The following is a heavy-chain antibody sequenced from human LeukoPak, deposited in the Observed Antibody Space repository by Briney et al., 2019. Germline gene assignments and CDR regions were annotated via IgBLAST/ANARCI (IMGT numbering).Heavy chain of an antibody. Sequence: SETLSLTCAVYGASFSGYYWIWIRQPPGRGLEWIGEINHSGSTNYNPSLTSRVTISVDTSKNRFSLKLTSVTAADTAAYYCARGGDAEGWGQGTLVTVSS. CDR2: INHSGST. J-gene: IGHJ4*02. CDR1: GASFSGYY. D-gene: IGHD3-10*01. V-gene: IGHV4-34*01. CDR3: ARGGDAEG.